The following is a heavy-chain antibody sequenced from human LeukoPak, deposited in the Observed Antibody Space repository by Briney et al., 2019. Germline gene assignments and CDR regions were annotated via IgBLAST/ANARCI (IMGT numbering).Heavy chain of an antibody. D-gene: IGHD2/OR15-2a*01. Sequence: GGSPRLSCAASGFTVSSNYMSWVRQAPGKGLEWVSTISGNGDNTYYADSVKGRFTISRDNSKNTLYVQVNSLRAEDTAVYYCAKGNGVYFKTHFDYWGQGTLVTVSS. CDR3: AKGNGVYFKTHFDY. V-gene: IGHV3-23*01. CDR2: ISGNGDNT. CDR1: GFTVSSNY. J-gene: IGHJ4*02.